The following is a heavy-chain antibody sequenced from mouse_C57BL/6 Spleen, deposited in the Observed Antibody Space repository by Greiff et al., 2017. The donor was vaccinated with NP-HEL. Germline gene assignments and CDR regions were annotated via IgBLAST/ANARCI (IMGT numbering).Heavy chain of an antibody. Sequence: QVQLQQPGAELVRPGSSVKLSCKASGYTFTSYWMPWVKQRPIQGLEWIGNIDPSDRATHSTQKFKDKATLTVDKSSSTAYMQLSSLTSEDSAVYYCARGDGYYFDYWGQGTTLTVSS. CDR2: IDPSDRAT. V-gene: IGHV1-52*01. CDR1: GYTFTSYW. J-gene: IGHJ2*01. CDR3: ARGDGYYFDY. D-gene: IGHD2-3*01.